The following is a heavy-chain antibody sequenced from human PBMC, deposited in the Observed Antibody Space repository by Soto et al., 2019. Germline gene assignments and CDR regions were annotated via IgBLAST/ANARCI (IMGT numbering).Heavy chain of an antibody. Sequence: ASVKVSCKASGYTFTSYGISWVRQAPGQGLEWMGWISAYNGNTNYAQKLQGRVTMTTDTSTSTAYMELRSLRSDDTAVYYCARDLGTHYYDSSGYYPVAYWGQGTLVTVSS. V-gene: IGHV1-18*01. CDR3: ARDLGTHYYDSSGYYPVAY. D-gene: IGHD3-22*01. J-gene: IGHJ4*02. CDR2: ISAYNGNT. CDR1: GYTFTSYG.